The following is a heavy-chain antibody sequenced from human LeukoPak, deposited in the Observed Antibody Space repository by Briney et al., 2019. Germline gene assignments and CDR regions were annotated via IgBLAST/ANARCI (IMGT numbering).Heavy chain of an antibody. J-gene: IGHJ6*03. CDR3: AKKLYDYYYYMDV. V-gene: IGHV3-30*02. CDR1: GFTFSSYG. Sequence: GGSLRLSCAASGFTFSSYGMHWVRQAPGKGLEWVAFIRYDGSNKCYADSVKGRFSISRDNSKNTLYLQMNSLRAEDTAVYYCAKKLYDYYYYMDVWGKGTTVTVSS. CDR2: IRYDGSNK. D-gene: IGHD2-8*01.